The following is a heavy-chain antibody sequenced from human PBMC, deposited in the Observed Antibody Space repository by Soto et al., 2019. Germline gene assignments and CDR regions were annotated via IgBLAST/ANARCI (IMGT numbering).Heavy chain of an antibody. Sequence: GGSLRLSCAASGFTFSSYGMHWVRQAPGKGLEWVAVIWYDGSNKYYADSVKGRFTISRDNSKNRLYLQMNSLRAEDTAVYYCARDGDDYGDYATQNYGMDVWGQGTTVTVSS. D-gene: IGHD4-17*01. CDR2: IWYDGSNK. CDR3: ARDGDDYGDYATQNYGMDV. V-gene: IGHV3-33*01. CDR1: GFTFSSYG. J-gene: IGHJ6*02.